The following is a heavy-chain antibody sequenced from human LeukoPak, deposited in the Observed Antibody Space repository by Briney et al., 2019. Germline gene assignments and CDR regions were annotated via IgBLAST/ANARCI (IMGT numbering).Heavy chain of an antibody. J-gene: IGHJ4*02. Sequence: PSETLSLTCDVSGASISSNNWWSWVRQPPGKGLEWIGEIFHDGNTNYNPSLKSRVTISVDKSNNQFSLKLSSVTAADTAVYYCARNKESNSWYPVFDYWGQGTLVTVSS. CDR2: IFHDGNT. V-gene: IGHV4-4*02. CDR1: GASISSNNW. CDR3: ARNKESNSWYPVFDY. D-gene: IGHD6-13*01.